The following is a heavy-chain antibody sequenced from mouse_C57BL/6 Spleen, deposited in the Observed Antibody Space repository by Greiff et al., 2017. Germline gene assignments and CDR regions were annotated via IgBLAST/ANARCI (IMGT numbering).Heavy chain of an antibody. CDR3: ARGWDLATRDMDY. CDR2: IYPSDSET. CDR1: GYTFTSYW. J-gene: IGHJ4*01. D-gene: IGHD4-1*01. V-gene: IGHV1-61*01. Sequence: QVQLQQPGAELVRPGSSVKLSCKASGYTFTSYWMDWVKQRPGQGLEWIGNIYPSDSETHYNQKFKDKATLTVDKSSSKAYMQLSSLTSEDSAVYYCARGWDLATRDMDYWGQGTSVTVSS.